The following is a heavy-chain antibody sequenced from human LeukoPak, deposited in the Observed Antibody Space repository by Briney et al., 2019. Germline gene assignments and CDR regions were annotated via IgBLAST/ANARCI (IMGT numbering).Heavy chain of an antibody. CDR2: VNHSGST. D-gene: IGHD1-1*01. V-gene: IGHV4-34*01. CDR3: ARGQLVFGY. J-gene: IGHJ4*02. CDR1: GGSFSGYY. Sequence: SETLSLTCAVYGGSFSGYYWSWIRQPPGKGLEWIGEVNHSGSTNYNPSLKSRVTISVDTSKNQFSLKLTSLTAADTAVYYCARGQLVFGYWGQGTLVTVSS.